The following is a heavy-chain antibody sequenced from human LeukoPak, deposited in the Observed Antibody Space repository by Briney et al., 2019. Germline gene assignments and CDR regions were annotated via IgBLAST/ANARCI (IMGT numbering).Heavy chain of an antibody. J-gene: IGHJ3*02. CDR2: ISSSSSYI. V-gene: IGHV3-21*01. CDR3: ARSGSYYDSSHNSFNAFDI. CDR1: GFTFSSYS. Sequence: GGSLRLSCAASGFTFSSYSMNWVRQAPGKGLEWVSSISSSSSYIYYADSVKGRFTISRDNAKNSLYLQMNSLRAEDTAVYYCARSGSYYDSSHNSFNAFDIWGQGTMVTVSS. D-gene: IGHD3-22*01.